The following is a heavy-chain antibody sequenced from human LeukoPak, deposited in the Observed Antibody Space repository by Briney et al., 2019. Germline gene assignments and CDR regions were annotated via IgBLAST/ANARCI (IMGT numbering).Heavy chain of an antibody. CDR1: GGSISSSSYY. D-gene: IGHD4-17*01. V-gene: IGHV4-39*01. CDR2: IYNSGST. J-gene: IGHJ4*02. Sequence: PSETLSLTCSVSGGSISSSSYYWGWIRQPPGKGLEWIGSIYNSGSTYHNPSLKSRVTISVDTSKNQFSLKLSSVTAADTAVYYCARHDPTTVRYWGQGTLVTVSS. CDR3: ARHDPTTVRY.